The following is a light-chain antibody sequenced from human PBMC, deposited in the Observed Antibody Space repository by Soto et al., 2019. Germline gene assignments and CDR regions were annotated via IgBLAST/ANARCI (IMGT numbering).Light chain of an antibody. CDR2: DAS. J-gene: IGKJ1*01. CDR3: LQDINYPWT. Sequence: DIQMTQSPSTLSASVGDRVTITCRASQSVSNWLAWYQQKPGKAPNLLIYDASSLESGVPPRFSGSGSGTDFTLAISSLQPEDSATYYCLQDINYPWTFGQGTKV. CDR1: QSVSNW. V-gene: IGKV1-5*01.